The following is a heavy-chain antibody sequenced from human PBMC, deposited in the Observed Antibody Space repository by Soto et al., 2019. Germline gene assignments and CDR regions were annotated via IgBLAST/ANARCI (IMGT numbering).Heavy chain of an antibody. V-gene: IGHV3-21*06. J-gene: IGHJ5*02. CDR3: ARSWNSYYSGWGWFDP. CDR2: ISSSSSYI. Sequence: PGGSLRLSCAASGFTFSSYSMNWVRQAPGKGLEWVSSISSSSSYIYYADSVKGRFTISRDNAENSLYLQMTSLRAEDTAVYYCARSWNSYYSGWGWFDPWGQGSLVTVSS. CDR1: GFTFSSYS. D-gene: IGHD3-10*01.